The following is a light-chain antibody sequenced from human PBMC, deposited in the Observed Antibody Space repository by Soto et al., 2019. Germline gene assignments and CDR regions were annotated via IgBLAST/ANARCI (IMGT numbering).Light chain of an antibody. CDR2: DAS. J-gene: IGKJ4*01. CDR3: QQRSKWPVT. Sequence: EIVLTQSPGTLSLSPGERATLSCRTSQSVSSSFLAWYQHKPGQAPRLLIYDASNRATGIPARFSGSGSGTDFTLTISSLEAEDFALYYCQQRSKWPVTFGGGTKVDIK. V-gene: IGKV3-11*01. CDR1: QSVSSSF.